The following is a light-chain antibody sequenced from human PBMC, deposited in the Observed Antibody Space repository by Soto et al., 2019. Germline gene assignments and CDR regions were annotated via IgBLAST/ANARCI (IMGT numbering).Light chain of an antibody. CDR2: TVS. Sequence: VVMTQSPLSLPVTLGQPASISCSSSQSLVYTDGNAYLNWFHQRPGQSPRRLIYTVSNRDSGVPDRFSGSGSGTDFTLKISRVEAEDVGVYYCMQGTYWPITFGQGTRLEIK. CDR3: MQGTYWPIT. CDR1: QSLVYTDGNAY. V-gene: IGKV2-30*01. J-gene: IGKJ5*01.